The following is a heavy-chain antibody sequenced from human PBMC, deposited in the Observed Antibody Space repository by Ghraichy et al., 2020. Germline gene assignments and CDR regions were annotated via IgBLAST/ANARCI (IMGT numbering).Heavy chain of an antibody. Sequence: ETLSPTCTVPGGSISSYYWSWTRHPPPKGLEWIGWIYYSGSTRYNPSLNGRVTILVDTSKNQFSLKLTSVTTADTAVYYCARHLGLGPHPLDYWGQGTLVTVSS. J-gene: IGHJ4*02. CDR2: IYYSGST. V-gene: IGHV4-59*08. CDR3: ARHLGLGPHPLDY. D-gene: IGHD3-16*01. CDR1: GGSISSYY.